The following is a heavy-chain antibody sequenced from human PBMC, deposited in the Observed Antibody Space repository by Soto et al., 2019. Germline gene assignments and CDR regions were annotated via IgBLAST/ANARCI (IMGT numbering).Heavy chain of an antibody. CDR2: IDPSDSQT. CDR1: GYSFAGYW. J-gene: IGHJ4*02. D-gene: IGHD3-22*01. CDR3: ARQIYDSDTGPNFRYYFDS. V-gene: IGHV5-10-1*01. Sequence: GESLKISCKGSGYSFAGYWITWVRQKPGKGLEWMGRIDPSDSQTYYSPSFRGHVTISVTKSITTVFLQWSSLRASDTAMYYCARQIYDSDTGPNFRYYFDSWGQGTPVTVSS.